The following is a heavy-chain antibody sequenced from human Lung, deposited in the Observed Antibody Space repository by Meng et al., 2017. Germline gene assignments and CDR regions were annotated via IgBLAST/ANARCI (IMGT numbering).Heavy chain of an antibody. J-gene: IGHJ4*02. CDR1: GGSISSNNW. V-gene: IGHV4-4*03. CDR2: VYHSGST. CDR3: ARDDSGYADFDS. D-gene: IGHD3-22*01. Sequence: QLQLQESGPGLVKPPETLSLTCTVSGGSISSNNWWSWVRQTPGRGLEWIGEVYHSGSTNYNPSLKSRVIISVNNSKNQFSLKLTSVTAADTAVYYCARDDSGYADFDSWGQGTLVTVSS.